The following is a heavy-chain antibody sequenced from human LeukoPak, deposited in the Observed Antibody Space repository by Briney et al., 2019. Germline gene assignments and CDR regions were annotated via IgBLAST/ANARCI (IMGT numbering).Heavy chain of an antibody. D-gene: IGHD4-23*01. CDR3: ARDGGNSRPFDY. CDR1: GGSIRSYY. CDR2: IYYSGST. Sequence: SETLSLTCTVSGGSIRSYYWSWVRQPPGKGLEWGGYIYYSGSTNYNPSLESRVTISVDTSKNQFSLKLSSVPAADTAVYYCARDGGNSRPFDYWGQGTLVTVSS. J-gene: IGHJ4*02. V-gene: IGHV4-59*01.